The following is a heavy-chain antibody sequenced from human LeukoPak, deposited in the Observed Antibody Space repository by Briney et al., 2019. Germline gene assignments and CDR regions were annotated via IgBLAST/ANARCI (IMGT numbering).Heavy chain of an antibody. J-gene: IGHJ4*02. CDR3: ARGGIAVAGTMFQLDY. Sequence: PGGSLRLSCAASGFTFSSYAMHWVRQAPGKGLEWVAVISYDGSNKYYADSVKGRFTISIDNSKNTLYLQMNSLRAEDTAVYYCARGGIAVAGTMFQLDYWGQGTLVTVSS. D-gene: IGHD6-19*01. CDR2: ISYDGSNK. V-gene: IGHV3-30-3*01. CDR1: GFTFSSYA.